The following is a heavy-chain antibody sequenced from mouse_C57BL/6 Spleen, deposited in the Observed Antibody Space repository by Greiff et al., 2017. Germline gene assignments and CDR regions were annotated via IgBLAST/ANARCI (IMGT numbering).Heavy chain of an antibody. CDR1: GYTFTSYG. Sequence: QVQLQQSGAELARPGASVKLSCKASGYTFTSYGISWVKQRTGQGLEWIGEIYPRSGNTFYNEKFKGKATLTADKSSSTAYMELRSLTSEDSAVYFCARSGKDAMDYWGQGTSVTVSS. CDR2: IYPRSGNT. CDR3: ARSGKDAMDY. V-gene: IGHV1-81*01. J-gene: IGHJ4*01. D-gene: IGHD2-1*01.